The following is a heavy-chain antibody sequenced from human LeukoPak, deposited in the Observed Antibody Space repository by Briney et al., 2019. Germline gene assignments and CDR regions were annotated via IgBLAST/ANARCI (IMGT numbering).Heavy chain of an antibody. CDR3: ARRGSGWEFDY. V-gene: IGHV3-64*01. CDR1: GFTFSSHS. Sequence: GGSLRLSCVASGFTFSSHSMHWVRQAPGKGLEYVSGIRSNGGSTYFAKSMKGGFTISRDNSKNTLDLQMGSLRAEDMAVYYCARRGSGWEFDYWGQGTLVTVSS. J-gene: IGHJ4*02. D-gene: IGHD6-19*01. CDR2: IRSNGGST.